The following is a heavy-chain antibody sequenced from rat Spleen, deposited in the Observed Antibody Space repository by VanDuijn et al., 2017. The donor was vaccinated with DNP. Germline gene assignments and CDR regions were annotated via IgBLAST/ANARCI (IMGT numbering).Heavy chain of an antibody. CDR1: GFTFSNYD. D-gene: IGHD1-5*01. V-gene: IGHV5-25*01. J-gene: IGHJ1*01. Sequence: EVQLVESGGGLVQPGRSLKLSCAASGFTFSNYDMAWVRQAPTKGLEWVASISPSGGSTYYRDSVKGRFTVSRDNAKSSLYLQMDSLRSEDTATYYCARGPYRYNPYWYFDFWGPGTMVTVSS. CDR3: ARGPYRYNPYWYFDF. CDR2: ISPSGGST.